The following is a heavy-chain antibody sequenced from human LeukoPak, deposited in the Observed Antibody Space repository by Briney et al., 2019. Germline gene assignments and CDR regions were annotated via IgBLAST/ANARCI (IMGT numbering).Heavy chain of an antibody. Sequence: GGSLRLSCAASGFTFSSYGMHWVRQAPGKGLEWVAIISYDGSNKYYADSVKGRFTISRDNSKNTLYLQMNSLRAEDTAVYYCAKGEYYYDSGSYTFDYWGQGTLVTVSS. J-gene: IGHJ4*02. CDR3: AKGEYYYDSGSYTFDY. D-gene: IGHD3-10*01. CDR2: ISYDGSNK. V-gene: IGHV3-30*18. CDR1: GFTFSSYG.